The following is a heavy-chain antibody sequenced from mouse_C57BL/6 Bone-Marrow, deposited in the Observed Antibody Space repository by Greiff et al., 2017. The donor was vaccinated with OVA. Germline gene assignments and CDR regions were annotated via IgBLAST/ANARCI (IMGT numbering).Heavy chain of an antibody. J-gene: IGHJ4*01. CDR2: IDPETGGT. V-gene: IGHV1-15*01. D-gene: IGHD1-1*01. CDR1: GYTSTDDE. CDR3: TREEDLRGMDY. Sequence: VQRVESGAELVRPGASVTLSCKASGYTSTDDEMHWVKQTTVHGLEWIGAIDPETGGTAYNQKFKGKAILTADKSSSTAYMELRSLTSEDSAVYYCTREEDLRGMDYWGQGTSVTVSS.